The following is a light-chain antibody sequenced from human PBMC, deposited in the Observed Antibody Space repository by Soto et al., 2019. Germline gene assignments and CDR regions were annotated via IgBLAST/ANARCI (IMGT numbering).Light chain of an antibody. V-gene: IGKV3-15*01. CDR3: HQYNNCPPYT. CDR2: GVS. J-gene: IGKJ2*01. Sequence: EIVMTQSPGTLSLSPGERATLSCRASQSISSNLAWYQQKPCRAPRLLIYGVSTRTTGIPARFRGSGSETEFSLMSISPQSEAFADYYCHQYNNCPPYTISQGTKLEIK. CDR1: QSISSN.